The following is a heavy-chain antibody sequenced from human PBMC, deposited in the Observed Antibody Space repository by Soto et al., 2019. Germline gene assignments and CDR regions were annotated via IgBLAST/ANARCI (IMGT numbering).Heavy chain of an antibody. CDR3: ARWNGGGDY. Sequence: EVQLLGSGGDLVQPGGSLRLSCAASGFSISTYGVTWVRQAPGKGLEWVSGVSGGDGGTHYADSVKGRFSISRDYSKNTVYLLMNSLRVDDTAVYYCARWNGGGDYWGQGTLLTVSS. CDR1: GFSISTYG. CDR2: VSGGDGGT. V-gene: IGHV3-23*01. J-gene: IGHJ4*02. D-gene: IGHD1-1*01.